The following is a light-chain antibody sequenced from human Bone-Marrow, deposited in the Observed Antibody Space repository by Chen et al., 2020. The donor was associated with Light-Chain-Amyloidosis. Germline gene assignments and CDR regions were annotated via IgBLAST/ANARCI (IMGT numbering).Light chain of an antibody. CDR1: SSDVGGCIF. Sequence: QSALTQPASVSGSPGQSITISCSGTSSDVGGCIFVSWYQQHPGEAPKLIIYDVSNRPAGVSNRFSASKSGNTASLTISGLQAEDEADYYCSSYTRSSTWVFGGGTKVTVL. J-gene: IGLJ3*02. CDR3: SSYTRSSTWV. CDR2: DVS. V-gene: IGLV2-14*03.